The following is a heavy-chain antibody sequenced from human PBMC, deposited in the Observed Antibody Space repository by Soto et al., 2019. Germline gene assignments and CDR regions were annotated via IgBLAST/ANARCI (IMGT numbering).Heavy chain of an antibody. CDR3: ATSEGGGSNGPTTY. J-gene: IGHJ4*02. D-gene: IGHD1-26*01. Sequence: EVQLVESGGALVQPGGSLRLSCAASGFTFSNYWMHWVRQAPGKGLVWISRMNSDGSNTAYADAVKGRFTISRDNAKNTLYLQMNSLRVEYTAVYYCATSEGGGSNGPTTYWGQGTLVTVSS. CDR1: GFTFSNYW. CDR2: MNSDGSNT. V-gene: IGHV3-74*01.